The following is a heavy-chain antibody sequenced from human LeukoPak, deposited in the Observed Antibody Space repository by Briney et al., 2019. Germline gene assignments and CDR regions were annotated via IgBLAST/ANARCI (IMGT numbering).Heavy chain of an antibody. V-gene: IGHV3-30-3*01. CDR3: ARAVSGSYIDPFDY. D-gene: IGHD1-26*01. Sequence: PGGSLRLSCAASGFTFSSYAMHWVRQAPGKGLEWVAVISYDGSNKYYADSVKGRFTISRDNSKNTLYLQMNSLRAEDTAVYYCARAVSGSYIDPFDYWGQGTLVTVSS. CDR1: GFTFSSYA. J-gene: IGHJ4*02. CDR2: ISYDGSNK.